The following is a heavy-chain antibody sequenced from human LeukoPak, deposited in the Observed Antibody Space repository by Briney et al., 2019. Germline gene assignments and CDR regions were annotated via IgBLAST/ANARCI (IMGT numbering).Heavy chain of an antibody. V-gene: IGHV4-59*01. D-gene: IGHD3-10*01. Sequence: SETLSLTCTVSGGSINDASWNWIRKPPGQGLEWIGYIYHSGGTNYNPSLKSRVTISLDTSTNQFSLKLSSVTAADTAVYYCARVGTYYRSLDSWGQGTLVTVSS. CDR2: IYHSGGT. J-gene: IGHJ4*02. CDR3: ARVGTYYRSLDS. CDR1: GGSINDAS.